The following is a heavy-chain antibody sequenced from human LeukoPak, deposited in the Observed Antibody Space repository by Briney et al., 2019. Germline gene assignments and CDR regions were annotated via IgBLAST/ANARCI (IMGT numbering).Heavy chain of an antibody. V-gene: IGHV3-21*01. D-gene: IGHD6-13*01. CDR3: ARDPPSGYSSSWYTDY. CDR2: ISSSSSYI. Sequence: ETLSLTCTVSGGSISSSSYYWGWIRQPPGKGLEWVSSISSSSSYIYYADSVKGRFTISRDNAKNSLYLQMNSLRAEDTAVYYCARDPPSGYSSSWYTDYWGQGTLVTVS. J-gene: IGHJ4*02. CDR1: GGSISSSS.